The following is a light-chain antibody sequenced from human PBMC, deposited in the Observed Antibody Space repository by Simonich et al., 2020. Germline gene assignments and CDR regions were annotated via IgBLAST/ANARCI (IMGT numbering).Light chain of an antibody. CDR3: QQRSNWPL. J-gene: IGKJ5*01. CDR1: QSVSSN. V-gene: IGKV3-11*01. Sequence: EIVMTQSPATLSVSPGQRATLSCRASQSVSSNLARYQQKPGQAPRLLIYDASNRATGIPARFSGSGSGTDFTLTISSLEPEDFAVYYCQQRSNWPLFGQGTRLEIK. CDR2: DAS.